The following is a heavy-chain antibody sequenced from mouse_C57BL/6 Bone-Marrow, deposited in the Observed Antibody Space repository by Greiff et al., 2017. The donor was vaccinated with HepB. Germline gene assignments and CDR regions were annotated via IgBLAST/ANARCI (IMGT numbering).Heavy chain of an antibody. V-gene: IGHV5-12*01. D-gene: IGHD1-1*01. Sequence: EVMLVESGGGLVQPGGSLKLSCAASGFTFSDYYMYWVRQTPEKRLEWVAYISNGGGSTYYPDTVKGRFTISRDNAKNTLYLQMSRLKSEDTAMYYCARQEGITTVVAHYYAMDYWGQGTSVTVSS. J-gene: IGHJ4*01. CDR2: ISNGGGST. CDR1: GFTFSDYY. CDR3: ARQEGITTVVAHYYAMDY.